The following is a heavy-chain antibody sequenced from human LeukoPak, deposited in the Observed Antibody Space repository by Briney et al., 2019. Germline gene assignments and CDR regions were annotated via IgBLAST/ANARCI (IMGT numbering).Heavy chain of an antibody. Sequence: GGSLRLSCAASEFTVSSNYMSWVRQAPGKGLEWVSVIYSGGSTYYADSVKGRCTISRDNSKNTLYLQMNSLRAEDTAVYFCARVKQQLVRLLGRDTTYYYYYYMDVWGKGTTVTVSS. CDR2: IYSGGST. CDR1: EFTVSSNY. CDR3: ARVKQQLVRLLGRDTTYYYYYYMDV. D-gene: IGHD6-13*01. J-gene: IGHJ6*03. V-gene: IGHV3-66*01.